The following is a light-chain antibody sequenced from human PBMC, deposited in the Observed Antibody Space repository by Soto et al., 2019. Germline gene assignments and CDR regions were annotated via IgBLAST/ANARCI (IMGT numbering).Light chain of an antibody. CDR2: EVS. CDR3: SLYTTDSTYV. J-gene: IGLJ1*01. V-gene: IGLV2-14*01. CDR1: SSDIGGYNA. Sequence: QSVLTQPASVSGSPGQTITISCTGTSSDIGGYNAVSWYQHHPGKAPKLIIYEVSNRPSGVPDRFSGSKSGNTASLTISGLQAEDEAEYYCSLYTTDSTYVFGTGTKVTVL.